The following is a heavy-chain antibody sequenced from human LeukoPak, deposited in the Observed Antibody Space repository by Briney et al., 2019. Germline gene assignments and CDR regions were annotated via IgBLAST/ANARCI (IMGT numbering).Heavy chain of an antibody. J-gene: IGHJ4*02. CDR3: SRENGAFSPFGY. D-gene: IGHD2-8*01. CDR2: ISLTGLT. Sequence: KPSETLSLTCTVSGGSISSYYWSWIRQPRGQGLEWIGEISLTGLTHYNPSLESRVTVSLDKSKNQLSLNLTSVTAADTAVYYCSRENGAFSPFGYWGQGTLVTVLS. V-gene: IGHV4-59*12. CDR1: GGSISSYY.